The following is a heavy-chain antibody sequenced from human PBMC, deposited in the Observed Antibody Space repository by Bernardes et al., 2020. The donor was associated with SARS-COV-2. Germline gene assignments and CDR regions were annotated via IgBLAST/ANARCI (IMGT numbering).Heavy chain of an antibody. CDR3: ARDRSSSSWYSRGWFDP. D-gene: IGHD6-13*01. J-gene: IGHJ5*02. V-gene: IGHV1-18*01. CDR1: GYTFTSYG. CDR2: ISAYNGNT. Sequence: ASMKVSCKASGYTFTSYGISWVRQAPGQGLEWMGWISAYNGNTNYAQKLQGRVTMTTDTSTSTAYMELRSLRSDDTAVYYCARDRSSSSWYSRGWFDPWGQGTLVTVSS.